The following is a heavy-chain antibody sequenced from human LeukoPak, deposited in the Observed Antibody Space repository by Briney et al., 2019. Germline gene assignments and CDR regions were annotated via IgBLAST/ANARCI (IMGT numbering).Heavy chain of an antibody. V-gene: IGHV3-23*01. CDR2: LRGDGET. D-gene: IGHD3-16*01. CDR3: AKASWVSSADAVL. Sequence: GGSLRLSCVASGFTFSNYAMSWVRQAPAGGLEWVSSLRGDGETFYADSVKGRFSLSRDESRNTVYLQLNNLRVDDTAVYYCAKASWVSSADAVLWGQGTLVTVPS. CDR1: GFTFSNYA. J-gene: IGHJ4*02.